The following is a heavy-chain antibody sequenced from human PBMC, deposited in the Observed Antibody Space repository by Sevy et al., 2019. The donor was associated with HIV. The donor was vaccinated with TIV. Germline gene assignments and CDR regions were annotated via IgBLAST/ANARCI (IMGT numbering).Heavy chain of an antibody. CDR2: MNRDGSGT. V-gene: IGHV3-20*04. CDR3: AREKCCGGACCGFDH. D-gene: IGHD2-21*02. Sequence: GGSLRLSCVASGFTFNDYWMSWVRQAPGKGLEWVAGMNRDGSGTGYEDSVKGRFTISRDNVKKSLYLQMNSLRAEDTAVYYCAREKCCGGACCGFDHWGQGTLVTVSS. CDR1: GFTFNDYW. J-gene: IGHJ4*02.